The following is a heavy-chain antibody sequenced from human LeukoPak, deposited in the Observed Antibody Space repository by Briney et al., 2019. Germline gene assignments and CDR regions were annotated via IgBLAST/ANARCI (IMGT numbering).Heavy chain of an antibody. J-gene: IGHJ5*02. CDR3: ARVQGFFGEPGWFDP. CDR1: GFTFSDYY. CDR2: ISSSSSYT. D-gene: IGHD3-10*01. Sequence: GGSLRLSCAASGFTFSDYYMSWIRQAPGKGLEWVSYISSSSSYTNYADSVKGRFIISRDNAKNSLYLQMNSLRAEDTAVYYCARVQGFFGEPGWFDPWGQGTLVTVSS. V-gene: IGHV3-11*06.